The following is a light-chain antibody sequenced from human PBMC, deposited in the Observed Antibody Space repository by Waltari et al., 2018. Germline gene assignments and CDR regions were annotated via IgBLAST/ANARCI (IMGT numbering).Light chain of an antibody. Sequence: EIVMPQFPATLSVSPGARATLACRASQSVSSNLAWYQQKPGQAPRLLIYGASTRATGIPARFSGSGSGTEFTLTISSLQSEDFAVYYCQQYNNWPLTFGGGTKVEIK. CDR2: GAS. CDR1: QSVSSN. CDR3: QQYNNWPLT. V-gene: IGKV3-15*01. J-gene: IGKJ4*01.